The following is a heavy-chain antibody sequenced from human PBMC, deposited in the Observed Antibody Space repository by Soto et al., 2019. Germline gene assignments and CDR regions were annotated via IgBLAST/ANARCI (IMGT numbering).Heavy chain of an antibody. CDR1: GYTFTGYY. CDR3: ARTRIAAAGTGDAFDI. CDR2: INPNSGGT. J-gene: IGHJ3*02. D-gene: IGHD6-13*01. V-gene: IGHV1-2*04. Sequence: ASVKVSCKASGYTFTGYYMHWVRQAPGQGLEWMGWINPNSGGTNYAQKFQGWVTMTRDTSISTAYMELSRLRSDDTAVYYCARTRIAAAGTGDAFDIWGQGTMVTVSS.